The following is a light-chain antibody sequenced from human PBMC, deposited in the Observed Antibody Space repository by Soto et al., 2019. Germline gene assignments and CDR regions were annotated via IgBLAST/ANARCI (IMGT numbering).Light chain of an antibody. CDR1: QSLLHSNGYNY. Sequence: DIVMTQSPLSLPVTPGGPASISCRSSQSLLHSNGYNYLDWYLQKPGQSPQLLIYLGSNRASGVPDRFSGSGSGTDSTLKISRVEAEDIGVYYCMQALKSPPTFGPGTKVDIK. J-gene: IGKJ3*01. CDR3: MQALKSPPT. CDR2: LGS. V-gene: IGKV2-28*01.